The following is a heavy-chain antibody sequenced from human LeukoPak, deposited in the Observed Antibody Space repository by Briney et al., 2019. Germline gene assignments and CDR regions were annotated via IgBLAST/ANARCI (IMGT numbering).Heavy chain of an antibody. Sequence: GGSLRLSCAASGFTFSSYSMNWVRQAPGEGLEWVSSISGSSSYIYYADSVKGRFTISRDNAKNSLYLQMNSLRAEDTAVYYCGRQAAPDYWGQGTLVTVSS. CDR3: GRQAAPDY. V-gene: IGHV3-21*01. J-gene: IGHJ4*02. CDR2: ISGSSSYI. CDR1: GFTFSSYS. D-gene: IGHD6-13*01.